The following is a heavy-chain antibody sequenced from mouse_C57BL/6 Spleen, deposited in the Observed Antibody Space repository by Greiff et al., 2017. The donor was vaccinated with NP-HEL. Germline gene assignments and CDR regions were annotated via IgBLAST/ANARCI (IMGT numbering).Heavy chain of an antibody. V-gene: IGHV1-22*01. CDR1: GYTFTDYN. Sequence: VQLQQSGPELVKPGASVKMSCKASGYTFTDYNMHWVKQSHGKSLEWIGYINPNNGGTSYKQKFKGKATFTVNKSSSTAYMELRSLTSEDSAVYYCARTSITTVPSWFAYWGQGTLVTVSA. CDR3: ARTSITTVPSWFAY. J-gene: IGHJ3*01. CDR2: INPNNGGT. D-gene: IGHD1-1*01.